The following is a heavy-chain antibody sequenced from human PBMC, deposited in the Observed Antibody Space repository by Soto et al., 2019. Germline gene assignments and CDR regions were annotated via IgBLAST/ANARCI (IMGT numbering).Heavy chain of an antibody. CDR3: ARNRLRQHYYGMDV. V-gene: IGHV5-51*01. CDR1: GYSFANYW. Sequence: PGESLKISCQGSGYSFANYWIAWVRQMPGKGLEWVGVIYPGDSDTRYSPSFRGQVTISADKSISHVYLQWSSLKASDTAMYYCARNRLRQHYYGMDVWGQGTTVTVSS. D-gene: IGHD5-12*01. CDR2: IYPGDSDT. J-gene: IGHJ6*02.